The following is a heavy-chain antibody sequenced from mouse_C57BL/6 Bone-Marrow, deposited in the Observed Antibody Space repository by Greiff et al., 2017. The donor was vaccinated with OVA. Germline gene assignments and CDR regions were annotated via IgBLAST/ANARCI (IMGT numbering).Heavy chain of an antibody. CDR2: IYPRSGNT. V-gene: IGHV1-81*01. J-gene: IGHJ3*01. CDR1: GYTFTSYG. CDR3: ASRDGYSFFAD. Sequence: QVQLQQSGAELARPGASVKLSCKASGYTFTSYGISWVKQRTGQGLEWIGEIYPRSGNTYYNEKFKGKATLTADKSSSTAYMELRSLTSEDSAVYFCASRDGYSFFADWGQGTLVTVSA. D-gene: IGHD2-3*01.